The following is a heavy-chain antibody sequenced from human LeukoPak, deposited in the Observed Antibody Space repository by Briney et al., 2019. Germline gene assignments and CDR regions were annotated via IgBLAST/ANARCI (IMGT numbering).Heavy chain of an antibody. J-gene: IGHJ6*03. CDR1: GYTFTSYG. CDR2: INPNNGDT. Sequence: ASVKVSCKASGYTFTSYGISWVRQAPGQGLEWMGWINPNNGDTNYAPKSQGRVIMTTQKAINTAYMEVTRLRFDDTAIYYCARDGWYKSYMDVWGKGTTVTVSS. D-gene: IGHD6-19*01. V-gene: IGHV1-18*01. CDR3: ARDGWYKSYMDV.